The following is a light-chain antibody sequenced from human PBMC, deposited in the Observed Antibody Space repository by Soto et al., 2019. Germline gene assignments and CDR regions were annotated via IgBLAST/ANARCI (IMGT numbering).Light chain of an antibody. J-gene: IGLJ3*02. V-gene: IGLV1-40*01. CDR2: ANG. CDR1: TSNIGAGYD. Sequence: QSVLTQPPSVSAAPGQWVTISCTGSTSNIGAGYDVHWYQQLPGTAPKLLIYANGNRPSGVPDRFSGSKSGTSASLAINGVQAEDEADYFCQSYDKSLSGSGVFGGGTKLTVL. CDR3: QSYDKSLSGSGV.